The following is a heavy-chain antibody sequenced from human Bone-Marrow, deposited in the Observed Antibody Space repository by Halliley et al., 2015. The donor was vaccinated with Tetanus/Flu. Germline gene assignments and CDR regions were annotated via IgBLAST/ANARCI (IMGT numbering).Heavy chain of an antibody. Sequence: QMQLVQSGAEVKKPGSSVKVSCKASRGTFSAFGLRWVRQAPGQGLEWMGGFNPIFGTTNYAQKFQDRVTITADKSTSTVYMELSNLKSGDTAMFFCARDRAVSGAYWFDPWGQGTLVIVSS. CDR1: RGTFSAFG. D-gene: IGHD6-19*01. V-gene: IGHV1-69*06. CDR3: ARDRAVSGAYWFDP. CDR2: FNPIFGTT. J-gene: IGHJ5*02.